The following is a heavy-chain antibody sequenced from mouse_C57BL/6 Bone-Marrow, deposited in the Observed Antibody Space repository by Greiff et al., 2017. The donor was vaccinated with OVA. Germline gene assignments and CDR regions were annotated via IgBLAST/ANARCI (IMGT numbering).Heavy chain of an antibody. CDR3: ASPFYDGYYEAWFAY. V-gene: IGHV5-9*01. CDR2: ISGGGGNT. D-gene: IGHD2-3*01. Sequence: EVNLVESGGGLVKPGGSLKLSCAASGFTFSSYTMSWVRQTPEKRLEWVATISGGGGNTYYPDSVKGRFTISRDNAKNTLYLQMSSLRSEDTALYYCASPFYDGYYEAWFAYWGQGTLVTVSA. J-gene: IGHJ3*01. CDR1: GFTFSSYT.